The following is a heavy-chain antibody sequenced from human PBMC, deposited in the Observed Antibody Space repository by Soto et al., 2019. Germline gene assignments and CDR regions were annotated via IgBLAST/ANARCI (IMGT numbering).Heavy chain of an antibody. V-gene: IGHV3-48*01. CDR2: ISNSNI. J-gene: IGHJ4*02. CDR1: GFTFSSHN. D-gene: IGHD2-15*01. CDR3: LRDPRYCSGGTCYSFDF. Sequence: GGSLRLSCAASGFTFSSHNMNWVRLAPGKGLEWVSHISNSNIYYADSVKGRFTISGDNAKNSLYLQMNSLRAEDTAVYYCLRDPRYCSGGTCYSFDFWGQGTLVTVSS.